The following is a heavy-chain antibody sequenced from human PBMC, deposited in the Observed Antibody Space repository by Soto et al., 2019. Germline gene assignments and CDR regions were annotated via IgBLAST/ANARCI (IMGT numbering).Heavy chain of an antibody. J-gene: IGHJ4*02. CDR2: ISYDGSNK. CDR1: GFTFSSYG. Sequence: QVQLVESGGGVVQPGRSLRLSCAASGFTFSSYGMHWVRQAPGKGLEWVAVISYDGSNKYYADSVKGRFTISIDNSKNTLYLQMTSLRAEDTAVYYCARKTARGYSGYDLGYWGQGTLVTVSS. CDR3: ARKTARGYSGYDLGY. V-gene: IGHV3-30*03. D-gene: IGHD5-12*01.